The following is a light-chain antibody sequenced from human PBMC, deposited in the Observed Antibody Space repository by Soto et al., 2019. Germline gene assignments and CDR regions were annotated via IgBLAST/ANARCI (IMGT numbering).Light chain of an antibody. J-gene: IGLJ2*01. CDR3: QSYDSSNPYVV. CDR1: SGSIASNY. Sequence: FMLTQPHSVSESPGKTVTISCTGSSGSIASNYVQWYQQRPGSAPTTVIYEDNQRPSGVPDRFSGSIDSSSNSASLTISGLKTEDEADYYCQSYDSSNPYVVFGGGTKLTVL. CDR2: EDN. V-gene: IGLV6-57*02.